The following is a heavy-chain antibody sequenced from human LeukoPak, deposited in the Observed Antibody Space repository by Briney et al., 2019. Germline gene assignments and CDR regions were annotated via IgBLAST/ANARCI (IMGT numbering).Heavy chain of an antibody. D-gene: IGHD3-10*01. CDR1: GGSFSGYY. V-gene: IGHV3-11*01. J-gene: IGHJ4*02. CDR3: ASRYYYGSGSLTY. Sequence: LSLTCAVYGGSFSGYYWSWIRQPPGKGLEWVSYISSSGSTIYYADSVKGRFTISRDNAKNSLYLQMNSLRAEDTAVYYCASRYYYGSGSLTYWGQGTLVTVSS. CDR2: ISSSGSTI.